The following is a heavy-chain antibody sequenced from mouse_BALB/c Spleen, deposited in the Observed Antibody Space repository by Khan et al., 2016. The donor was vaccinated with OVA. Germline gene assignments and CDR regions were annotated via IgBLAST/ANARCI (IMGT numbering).Heavy chain of an antibody. CDR3: ARGESFAY. J-gene: IGHJ3*01. CDR1: GYTFTDYA. V-gene: IGHV1S137*01. CDR2: ISTYYDDA. D-gene: IGHD2-13*01. Sequence: VQLQVSGAELVRPGVSVKISCKGSGYTFTDYAMHWVKQSHAKSLEWIGVISTYYDDADYNQRFQGKASMTVDRSSSTASLELARLTSEDSAIYYCARGESFAYWGQGTLVTVSA.